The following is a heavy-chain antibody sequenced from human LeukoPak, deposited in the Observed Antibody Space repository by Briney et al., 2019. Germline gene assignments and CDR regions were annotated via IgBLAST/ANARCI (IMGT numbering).Heavy chain of an antibody. V-gene: IGHV3-30*02. D-gene: IGHD3-3*01. CDR3: AKDIGRRIFGVAYDAFHI. Sequence: GGSLRLSCVASGFTFSNYDMHWVRQAPGKGLEWVASMRNDGSQIYHADSVKGRFTISRDNSKNTLYLQMNSLRVEDTAIYYCAKDIGRRIFGVAYDAFHIWGQGTMVTVSS. CDR1: GFTFSNYD. J-gene: IGHJ3*02. CDR2: MRNDGSQI.